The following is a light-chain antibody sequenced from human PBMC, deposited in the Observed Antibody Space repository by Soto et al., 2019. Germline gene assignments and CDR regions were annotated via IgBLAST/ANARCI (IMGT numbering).Light chain of an antibody. CDR1: QVISTS. V-gene: IGKV1-9*01. CDR3: QQLFDSPIT. CDR2: AAS. Sequence: DVQLTQSPPFLPPSIGESVTITCRASQVISTSLAWYQVKPGKAPKLLIYAASTLESGVPSRFSATVSGTEFSLTITSLQPEDFATYYCQQLFDSPITFGQGTRLEIK. J-gene: IGKJ5*01.